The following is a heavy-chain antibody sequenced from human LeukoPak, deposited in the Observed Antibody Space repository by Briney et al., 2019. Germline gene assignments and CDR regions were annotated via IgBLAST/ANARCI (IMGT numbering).Heavy chain of an antibody. V-gene: IGHV3-30-3*01. CDR1: GFTFSTYA. CDR2: ISYDESYR. Sequence: GRSLRPSCAASGFTFSTYAMHWVRQAPGKGLEWVALISYDESYRYYADSVKGRFTISRDNSKNTLYLQMNSLRAEDTAIYYCARVQWELLYPDYWGQGALVTVSS. CDR3: ARVQWELLYPDY. D-gene: IGHD1-26*01. J-gene: IGHJ4*02.